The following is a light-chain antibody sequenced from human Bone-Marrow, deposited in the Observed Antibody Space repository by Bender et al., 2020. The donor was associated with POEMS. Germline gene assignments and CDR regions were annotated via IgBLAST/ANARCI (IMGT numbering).Light chain of an antibody. CDR2: EDT. V-gene: IGLV2-14*02. CDR3: QSYDNSLGGWV. J-gene: IGLJ3*02. CDR1: SSDVGNYNL. Sequence: QSALTQPASVSGSPGQSITISCTGTSSDVGNYNLVSWYQQHPGKAPKLMLYEDTKRPSGVPDRFSGSKSGTSASLAITGLQAEDEGDYYCQSYDNSLGGWVFGGGTKLTVL.